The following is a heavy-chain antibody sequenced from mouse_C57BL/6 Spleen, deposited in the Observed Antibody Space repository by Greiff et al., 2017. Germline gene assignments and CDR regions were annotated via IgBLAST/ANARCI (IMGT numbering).Heavy chain of an antibody. J-gene: IGHJ3*01. Sequence: QVQLQQSGPELVKPGASVKLSCMASGYTFTDYYINWVKQRPGQGLEWIGWIFPGCGSTYYNEKFKGKDTLTVDKSSSTAYMLLSSLTSKDSAVYFCGSSTTVGENAFAYWGQGTLVTVSA. CDR2: IFPGCGST. CDR3: GSSTTVGENAFAY. V-gene: IGHV1-75*01. D-gene: IGHD1-1*01. CDR1: GYTFTDYY.